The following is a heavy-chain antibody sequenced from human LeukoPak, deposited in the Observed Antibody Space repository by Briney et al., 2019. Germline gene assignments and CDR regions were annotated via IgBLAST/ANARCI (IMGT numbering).Heavy chain of an antibody. J-gene: IGHJ3*02. CDR2: IYSGGST. CDR3: ARLPSYYDAFDI. D-gene: IGHD3-10*01. Sequence: GGSLRLSCAASGFTVSSNYMSWVRQAPGKGLEWVSVIYSGGSTYYADSVKGRFTISRDNSKNTLYLQMNSLRAEDTAVYYCARLPSYYDAFDIWGQGTMVTVSS. V-gene: IGHV3-66*01. CDR1: GFTVSSNY.